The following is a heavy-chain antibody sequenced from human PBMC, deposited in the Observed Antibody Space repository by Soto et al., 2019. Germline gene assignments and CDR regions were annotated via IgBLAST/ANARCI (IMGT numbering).Heavy chain of an antibody. V-gene: IGHV1-18*01. Sequence: DSVNVSCKASGYTFTSYCSSWVRQAPGQGLEWMGWISAYNGNTNYAQKLQGRVTMTTDTSTSTAYMELRSLRSDDTAVYYCARDRYCSGGSCYRNWLDPWGQGTLVTVSS. CDR2: ISAYNGNT. CDR1: GYTFTSYC. J-gene: IGHJ5*02. D-gene: IGHD2-15*01. CDR3: ARDRYCSGGSCYRNWLDP.